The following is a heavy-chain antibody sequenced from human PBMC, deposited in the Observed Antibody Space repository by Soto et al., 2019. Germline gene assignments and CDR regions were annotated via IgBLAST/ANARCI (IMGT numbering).Heavy chain of an antibody. CDR1: GFSFSNYG. J-gene: IGHJ4*02. D-gene: IGHD5-12*01. V-gene: IGHV3-30*18. CDR2: ISYDGSNK. Sequence: GGSLRLSCAASGFSFSNYGMHWVRQAPGKGLECVAIISYDGSNKYYADSVKGRFTVSRDNSENTLYLEINSLRAEDTAVYYCAKDQWRKERWLQVDYWGQGTLVTVSS. CDR3: AKDQWRKERWLQVDY.